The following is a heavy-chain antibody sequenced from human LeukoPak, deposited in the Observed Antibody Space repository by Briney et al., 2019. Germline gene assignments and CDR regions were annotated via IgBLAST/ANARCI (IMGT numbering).Heavy chain of an antibody. CDR1: GFXFSSYV. J-gene: IGHJ4*02. CDR2: ISGSGDST. D-gene: IGHD3-22*01. CDR3: ARQVGFCSDSTCYFDY. Sequence: GGSLRLSCAASGFXFSSYVIRWVRQGPGKGLQWVSAISGSGDSTDYADSVKGRFTISRDNSKNILFLQMSSLRADDTAIYYCARQVGFCSDSTCYFDYWGQGALVTVSS. V-gene: IGHV3-23*01.